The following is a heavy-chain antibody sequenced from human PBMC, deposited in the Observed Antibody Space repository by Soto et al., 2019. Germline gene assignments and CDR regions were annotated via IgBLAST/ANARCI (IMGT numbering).Heavy chain of an antibody. CDR1: GFTFSSYW. CDR2: IKQDGSEK. V-gene: IGHV3-7*01. J-gene: IGHJ4*02. Sequence: GGSLRLSCAASGFTFSSYWMSWVRQAPGKGLEWVANIKQDGSEKYYVDSVKGRFTISRDNAKNSLYLQMNSLRAEDTAVYYCARVSSVDIVATTQFDYWGQGTLVTVSS. CDR3: ARVSSVDIVATTQFDY. D-gene: IGHD5-12*01.